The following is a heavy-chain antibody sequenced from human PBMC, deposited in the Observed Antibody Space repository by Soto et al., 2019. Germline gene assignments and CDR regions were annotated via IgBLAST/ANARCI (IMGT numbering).Heavy chain of an antibody. CDR1: GHTLTKLA. Sequence: ASVKVSCKVSGHTLTKLAIYWVRQAAGKGLEWMGGFDPEDGETIYAQKFQGRLTMTTDTSTSTAYMDLGSLTSDDTAVYYCVMVDNYVTPTPQDVWGQGTTVTSP. CDR2: FDPEDGET. D-gene: IGHD3-16*01. CDR3: VMVDNYVTPTPQDV. J-gene: IGHJ6*02. V-gene: IGHV1-24*01.